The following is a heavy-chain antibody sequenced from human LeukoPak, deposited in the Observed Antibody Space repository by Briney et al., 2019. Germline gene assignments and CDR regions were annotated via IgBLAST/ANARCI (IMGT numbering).Heavy chain of an antibody. Sequence: PGGSLRLSCAASGFTFGSYAMTWVRQAPGKGLDWVSSISGSGGSTYYADSVKGRFTISRDNSKNTLYLQMSSLRAEDTAVYYCAKDKAAAGSYGLVVWGQGTTVTVSS. V-gene: IGHV3-23*01. CDR1: GFTFGSYA. J-gene: IGHJ6*02. CDR3: AKDKAAAGSYGLVV. D-gene: IGHD6-13*01. CDR2: ISGSGGST.